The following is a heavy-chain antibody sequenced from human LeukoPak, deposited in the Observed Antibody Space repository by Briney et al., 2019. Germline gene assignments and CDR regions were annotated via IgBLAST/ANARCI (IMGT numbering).Heavy chain of an antibody. CDR3: AREKSGRHPFDY. CDR2: IYYSGNT. Sequence: SETLSLTCTVSGVSISSSTYWGCLRQPPGKGLEWIGRIYYSGNTYYNASLKSQVSISIDTSKNQFSLKLTSVTAADTAVYYCAREKSGRHPFDYWGQGTLVTVSS. D-gene: IGHD1-26*01. V-gene: IGHV4-39*02. J-gene: IGHJ4*02. CDR1: GVSISSSTY.